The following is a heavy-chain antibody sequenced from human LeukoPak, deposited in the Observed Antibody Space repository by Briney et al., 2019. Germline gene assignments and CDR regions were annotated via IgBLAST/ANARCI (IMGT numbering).Heavy chain of an antibody. Sequence: GGSLRLSCAGSGFIFNNYAMHWVRQPPGKGLEWVSGISWNSGSIDYADSVKGRFTISRDNAKNSLYLQMNSLRAEDTAVYYCARVGHTAMEVDYWGQGTLVTVSS. CDR1: GFIFNNYA. CDR3: ARVGHTAMEVDY. J-gene: IGHJ4*02. V-gene: IGHV3-9*01. CDR2: ISWNSGSI. D-gene: IGHD5-18*01.